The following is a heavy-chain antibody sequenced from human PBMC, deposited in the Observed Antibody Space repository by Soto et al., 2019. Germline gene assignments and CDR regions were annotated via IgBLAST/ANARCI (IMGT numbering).Heavy chain of an antibody. V-gene: IGHV3-23*01. CDR1: GFPFSSYA. J-gene: IGHJ4*02. D-gene: IGHD1-26*01. CDR2: ISGSGDST. Sequence: EVQLLESGGGLEQPGGSLRLSCAASGFPFSSYAMNWVRQAPGKGLEWVSVISGSGDSTYYADSVKGRFTISRDNSKNTLYLQMNSLRAEDTAGYYCARRGSGSDYDYWGQGTLVTVSS. CDR3: ARRGSGSDYDY.